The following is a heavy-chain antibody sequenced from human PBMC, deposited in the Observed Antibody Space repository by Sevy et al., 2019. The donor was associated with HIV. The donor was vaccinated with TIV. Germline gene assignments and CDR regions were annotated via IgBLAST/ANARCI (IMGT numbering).Heavy chain of an antibody. J-gene: IGHJ4*02. V-gene: IGHV3-30*04. CDR3: ARDIPDFWSGHFFDY. CDR1: GFTFSSYA. CDR2: ISYDGSNK. Sequence: GGSLRLSCAASGFTFSSYAMHWVRQAPGKGLEWVAVISYDGSNKYYADSVKGRFTISRDNSKNTLYLQMNSLRAEDTAVYYRARDIPDFWSGHFFDYWGQGTLVTVSS. D-gene: IGHD3-3*01.